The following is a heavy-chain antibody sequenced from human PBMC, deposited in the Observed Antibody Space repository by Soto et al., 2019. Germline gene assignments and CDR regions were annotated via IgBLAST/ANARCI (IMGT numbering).Heavy chain of an antibody. CDR1: GGSISSGGYY. V-gene: IGHV4-31*03. CDR3: APLTVGYSYGNWFDP. Sequence: SETLSLTCTVSGGSISSGGYYWSWIRQHPEKGLEWIGYIYYTGNTYYNASLKSRVTISVDTSNNQFSLKLSSVTAADTAVYYCAPLTVGYSYGNWFDPWGQGTLVTVSS. D-gene: IGHD5-18*01. CDR2: IYYTGNT. J-gene: IGHJ5*02.